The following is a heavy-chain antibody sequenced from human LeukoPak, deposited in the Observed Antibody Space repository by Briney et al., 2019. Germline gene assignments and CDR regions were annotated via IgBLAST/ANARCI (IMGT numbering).Heavy chain of an antibody. CDR2: ISGIGDTA. Sequence: GWSLRLSCAASGFSFSNYAMAWVRQAPGKGLEWVSSISGIGDTAYYADSVKGRFTISRDNSKNTLYLQMNSLRAEDTAVYYCAKDRRGYDAFQEGYWGRGPVVRVS. D-gene: IGHD5-12*01. CDR1: GFSFSNYA. V-gene: IGHV3-23*01. J-gene: IGHJ4*02. CDR3: AKDRRGYDAFQEGY.